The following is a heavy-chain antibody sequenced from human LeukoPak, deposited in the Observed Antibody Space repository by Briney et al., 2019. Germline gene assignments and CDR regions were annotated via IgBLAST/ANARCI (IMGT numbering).Heavy chain of an antibody. CDR2: IYYSGST. CDR1: GGSISSYY. D-gene: IGHD2-2*01. Sequence: PSETLSLTCTVSGGSISSYYWSWIRQPPGKGLEWIGYIYYSGSTNYNPSLKSRVTISVDTSKNQFSLKLSSVTAADTAVYYCAGTSDCSSTSCPWGQGTLVTVSS. CDR3: AGTSDCSSTSCP. V-gene: IGHV4-59*08. J-gene: IGHJ5*02.